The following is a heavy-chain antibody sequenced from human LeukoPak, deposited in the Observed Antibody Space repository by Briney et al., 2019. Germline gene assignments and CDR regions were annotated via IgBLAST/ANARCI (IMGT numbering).Heavy chain of an antibody. Sequence: PGGSLRLSCAASGFTLSSYAMHWGRQAPGKGLERVAVISYDGSNKYYADSVKGRFTISRDNSKNTLYLQMNSLRAEDTAVYYCARPMTTVTTYYYYYGMDVWGQGTTVTVSS. J-gene: IGHJ6*02. CDR2: ISYDGSNK. V-gene: IGHV3-30-3*01. CDR3: ARPMTTVTTYYYYYGMDV. D-gene: IGHD4-17*01. CDR1: GFTLSSYA.